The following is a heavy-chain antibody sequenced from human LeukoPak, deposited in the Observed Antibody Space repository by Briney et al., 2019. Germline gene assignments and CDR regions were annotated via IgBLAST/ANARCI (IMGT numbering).Heavy chain of an antibody. CDR2: IIPIFGTA. V-gene: IGHV1-69*13. D-gene: IGHD3-22*01. J-gene: IGHJ4*02. CDR3: ARGTHYYDSSRPFDY. Sequence: ASVKVSCKASGGTFSSYAISWVRQAPGQGLEWMGGIIPIFGTANYAQKFQGRVTITADESTSTAYMELSSLRSEDKAVYYCARGTHYYDSSRPFDYWGQGTLVTVSS. CDR1: GGTFSSYA.